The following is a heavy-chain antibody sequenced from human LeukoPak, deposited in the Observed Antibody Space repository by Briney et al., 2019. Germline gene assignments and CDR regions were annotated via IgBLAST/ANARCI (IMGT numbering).Heavy chain of an antibody. V-gene: IGHV1-2*02. D-gene: IGHD6-6*01. CDR2: INPNSGGT. CDR1: GYTFTGYY. J-gene: IGHJ4*02. CDR3: AREPVYSSSRGPLDY. Sequence: GASVKVSCKASGYTFTGYYMHWVRQAPGQGLEWMGWINPNSGGTNYAQKFQGRVTMTRDTSISTAYMELSRLRSDDTAVYYCAREPVYSSSRGPLDYWGQGTLVTVSS.